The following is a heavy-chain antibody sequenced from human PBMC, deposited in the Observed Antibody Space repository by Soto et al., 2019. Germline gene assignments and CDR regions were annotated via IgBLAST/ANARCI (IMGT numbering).Heavy chain of an antibody. J-gene: IGHJ6*02. V-gene: IGHV4-31*03. Sequence: SETLSLTCTVSGGSISSGGYYWSWIRQHPGKGLEWIGYIYYSGSTYYNPSLKSRVTISVDTSKNQFSLKLSSVTAADTAVYYCARYFPYSSSWGNYYGMDVWGQGTTVTVSS. CDR3: ARYFPYSSSWGNYYGMDV. D-gene: IGHD6-13*01. CDR1: GGSISSGGYY. CDR2: IYYSGST.